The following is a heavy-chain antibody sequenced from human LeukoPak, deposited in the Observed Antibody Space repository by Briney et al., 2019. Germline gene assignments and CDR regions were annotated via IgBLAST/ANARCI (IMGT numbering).Heavy chain of an antibody. CDR2: ISWNSGSI. J-gene: IGHJ4*02. V-gene: IGHV3-9*03. D-gene: IGHD6-19*01. CDR3: AKGSSGWYYYFDY. Sequence: GGSLRLSCAASGFTFDDCAMHWVRQAPGKGLEWVSGISWNSGSIGYADSVKGRFTISRDNAKNSLYLQMNSLRAEDMALYYCAKGSSGWYYYFDYWGQGTLVTVSS. CDR1: GFTFDDCA.